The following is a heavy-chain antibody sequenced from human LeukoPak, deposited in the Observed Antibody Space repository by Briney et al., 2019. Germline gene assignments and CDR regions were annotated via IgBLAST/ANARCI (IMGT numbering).Heavy chain of an antibody. CDR3: ARDPWCSSNGCAYGAFDI. Sequence: GGSLRLSCAASGFTFSSYEMNWVRQAPGKGLEWVSYISSSGSTIYYADSVKGRFTISRNNAKNSLYLQMNSLRAEDTAVYYCARDPWCSSNGCAYGAFDIWGQGTMVTVSS. V-gene: IGHV3-48*03. CDR1: GFTFSSYE. J-gene: IGHJ3*02. CDR2: ISSSGSTI. D-gene: IGHD6-19*01.